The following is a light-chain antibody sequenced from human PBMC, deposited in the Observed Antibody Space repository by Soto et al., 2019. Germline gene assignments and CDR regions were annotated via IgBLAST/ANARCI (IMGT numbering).Light chain of an antibody. CDR3: QAWDSSTASYV. CDR2: QDT. V-gene: IGLV3-1*01. CDR1: FLGDKY. J-gene: IGLJ1*01. Sequence: SYELTQPPSVSVSPGQTASITCSGNFLGDKYASWYQQKPGQSPVLVIHQDTKRPSGIPERFSGSNSGNRATLTISGTQAMDEADYYCQAWDSSTASYVFGTWTKVTVL.